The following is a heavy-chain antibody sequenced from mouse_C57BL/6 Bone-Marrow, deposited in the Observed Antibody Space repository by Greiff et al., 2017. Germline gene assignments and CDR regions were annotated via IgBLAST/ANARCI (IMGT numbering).Heavy chain of an antibody. J-gene: IGHJ1*03. CDR2: IRNKANGYTT. CDR1: GFTFTDYY. D-gene: IGHD1-1*01. CDR3: ARYGANRKNVYWYFDV. Sequence: DVMLVESGGGLVQPGGSLSLSCAASGFTFTDYYMSWVRQPPGKALEWLGFIRNKANGYTTEYSASVKGRFTISRDNYQSILYLQMNDLRAEDSATYYCARYGANRKNVYWYFDVWGTGTTVTVSS. V-gene: IGHV7-3*01.